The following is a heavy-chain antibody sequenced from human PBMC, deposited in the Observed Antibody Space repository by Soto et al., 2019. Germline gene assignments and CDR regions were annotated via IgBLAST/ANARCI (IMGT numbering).Heavy chain of an antibody. CDR1: GFTFNTYA. D-gene: IGHD2-2*01. V-gene: IGHV3-23*01. Sequence: GGSLRLSCAASGFTFNTYAMNWVRQAPGKRLEWVSTVSGSADSTYYADSVKGRFTISRDNSKNTLHLQMNSLRAEDTAVYYCAKGSTGDCSSTSCLYYFDFWGQGTLVTVSS. CDR2: VSGSADST. CDR3: AKGSTGDCSSTSCLYYFDF. J-gene: IGHJ4*02.